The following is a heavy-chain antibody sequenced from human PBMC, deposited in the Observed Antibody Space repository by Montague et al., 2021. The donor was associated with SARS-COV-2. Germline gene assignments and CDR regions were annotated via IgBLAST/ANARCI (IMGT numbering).Heavy chain of an antibody. CDR2: IYNSGST. D-gene: IGHD6-13*01. J-gene: IGHJ3*02. CDR1: GGSISRYS. Sequence: SETLSLTCTVSGGSISRYSWTWIRQPPGKGLEWIGYIYNSGSTNXNPSLTSRVTIPVDTSKNQFSLKLSSVAAADTAVYYCARVGRGSSWYEVAFDIWGQGTMVTVSS. V-gene: IGHV4-59*01. CDR3: ARVGRGSSWYEVAFDI.